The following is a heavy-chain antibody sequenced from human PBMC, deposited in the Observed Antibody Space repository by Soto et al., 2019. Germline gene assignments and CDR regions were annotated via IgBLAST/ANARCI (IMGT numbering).Heavy chain of an antibody. V-gene: IGHV3-30*18. D-gene: IGHD6-19*01. CDR1: GFTFSSYG. CDR3: AKDWVPYGSGWDYYYYGMDV. Sequence: PGGSLRLSCAASGFTFSSYGMHWVRQAPGKGLEWVAVISYDGSNKYYADSVKGRFTISRDSSKNTLYLQMNSLRAEDTAVYYCAKDWVPYGSGWDYYYYGMDVWGQGTTVTVSS. CDR2: ISYDGSNK. J-gene: IGHJ6*02.